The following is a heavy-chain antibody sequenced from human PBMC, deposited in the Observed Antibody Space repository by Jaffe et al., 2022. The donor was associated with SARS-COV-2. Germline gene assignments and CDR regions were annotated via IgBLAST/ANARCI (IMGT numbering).Heavy chain of an antibody. CDR1: GGTFSSYA. J-gene: IGHJ5*02. Sequence: QVQLVQSGAEVKKPGSSVKVSCKASGGTFSSYAISWVRQAPGQGLEWMGGIIPIFGTANYAQKFQGRVTITADESTSTAYMELSSLRSEDTAVYYCARAAEDYDILTGYYKGYLGWFDPWGQGTLVTVSS. CDR2: IIPIFGTA. V-gene: IGHV1-69*01. D-gene: IGHD3-9*01. CDR3: ARAAEDYDILTGYYKGYLGWFDP.